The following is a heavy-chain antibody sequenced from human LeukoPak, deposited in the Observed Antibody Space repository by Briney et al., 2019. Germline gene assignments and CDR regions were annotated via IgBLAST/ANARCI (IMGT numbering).Heavy chain of an antibody. V-gene: IGHV3-21*01. CDR1: GFTVSSYS. CDR2: ISSSSSYI. J-gene: IGHJ4*02. Sequence: GGSLRLSCAASGFTVSSYSMNWVRQAPGKGLEWVSSISSSSSYIYYADSVKGRFTISRDNAKNSLYLQMNSLRAEDTAVYYCAVNGDPLKYYFDYWGQGTLVTVSS. D-gene: IGHD4-17*01. CDR3: AVNGDPLKYYFDY.